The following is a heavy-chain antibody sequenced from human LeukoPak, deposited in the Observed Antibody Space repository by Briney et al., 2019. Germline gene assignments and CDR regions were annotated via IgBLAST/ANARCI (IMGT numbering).Heavy chain of an antibody. CDR1: GFTVSDNY. CDR3: ARGTTAAGSRHFDY. J-gene: IGHJ4*02. D-gene: IGHD6-13*01. CDR2: IYSDGTT. V-gene: IGHV3-66*01. Sequence: PGGSLRLSCAASGFTVSDNYMTWVRQAPGKGLEWVSVIYSDGTTYYGDSVKGRFTISRDNSKNTLNLQMNSLTAEDTAVYYCARGTTAAGSRHFDYWGQGTLVTVSS.